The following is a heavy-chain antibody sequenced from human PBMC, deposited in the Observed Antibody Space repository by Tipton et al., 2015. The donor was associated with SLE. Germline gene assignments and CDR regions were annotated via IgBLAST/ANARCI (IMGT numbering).Heavy chain of an antibody. CDR2: INSDGSIT. J-gene: IGHJ6*02. V-gene: IGHV3-74*01. Sequence: SLRLSCAASGFTFSGHWMHWVRQAPGRGLVWVSRINSDGSITTYADSVRGRFTISRDNAKNTLYLEMNSLRGDDTAVYYCARDGTWGPSDYSLQYYYYYGMDVWGQGTTVTVSS. CDR3: ARDGTWGPSDYSLQYYYYYGMDV. D-gene: IGHD4-11*01. CDR1: GFTFSGHW.